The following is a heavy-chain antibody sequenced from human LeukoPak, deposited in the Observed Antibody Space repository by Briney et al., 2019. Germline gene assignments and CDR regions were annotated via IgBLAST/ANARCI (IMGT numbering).Heavy chain of an antibody. CDR3: AREHYDILTGYYKGAFDI. CDR1: GVSISSYY. D-gene: IGHD3-9*01. J-gene: IGHJ3*02. Sequence: WETLSLTCTVSGVSISSYYWSWIRQPPGKGLEWVGYIYYSGSTNDNPSLKSRDTISVDTSQNQFSLKLSSVTAADTAVYYCAREHYDILTGYYKGAFDIWGQGTMVTVSS. V-gene: IGHV4-59*01. CDR2: IYYSGST.